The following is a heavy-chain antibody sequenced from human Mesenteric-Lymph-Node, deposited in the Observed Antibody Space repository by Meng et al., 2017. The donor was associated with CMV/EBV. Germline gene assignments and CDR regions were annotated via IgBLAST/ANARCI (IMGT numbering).Heavy chain of an antibody. D-gene: IGHD2-15*01. J-gene: IGHJ6*02. V-gene: IGHV3-23*01. CDR3: AKDRILCSGDSCYSRYYYDFGMDV. Sequence: GESLKISCAVSGFPLSSYPMTYAMSWVRQAPGKGLEWVSTLSGRGGSTYHADSVKGRFMISRDNSKNTLYLEMNSLRAQDTAVYYCAKDRILCSGDSCYSRYYYDFGMDVWGLGTTVTVSS. CDR2: LSGRGGST. CDR1: GFPLSSYPMTYA.